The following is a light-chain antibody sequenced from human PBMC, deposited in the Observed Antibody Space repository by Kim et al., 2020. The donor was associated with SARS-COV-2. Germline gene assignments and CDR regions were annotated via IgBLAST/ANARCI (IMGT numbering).Light chain of an antibody. V-gene: IGLV1-44*01. J-gene: IGLJ3*02. CDR2: SND. Sequence: GQRVTISCPGSSSNIGNNTVNWYKQLPGTAPRLLIYSNDERPSGVPDRFSGSKSGTSASLAISGLQSEDEANYYCAAWDDSLNGWVFGGGTQLTVL. CDR3: AAWDDSLNGWV. CDR1: SSNIGNNT.